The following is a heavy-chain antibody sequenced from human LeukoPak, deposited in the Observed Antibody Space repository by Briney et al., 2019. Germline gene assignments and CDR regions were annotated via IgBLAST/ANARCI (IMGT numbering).Heavy chain of an antibody. CDR1: GFTVSSNY. CDR2: IYSGGST. D-gene: IGHD1-14*01. J-gene: IGHJ3*02. V-gene: IGHV3-66*01. CDR3: ARDLGGIAFDI. Sequence: RPGGSLRLSCAASGFTVSSNYMSWVRQAPGKGLEWASVIYSGGSTYYADSVKGRFTISRDNSKNTLYLQMNSLRAEDTAVYYCARDLGGIAFDIWGQGTMVTVSS.